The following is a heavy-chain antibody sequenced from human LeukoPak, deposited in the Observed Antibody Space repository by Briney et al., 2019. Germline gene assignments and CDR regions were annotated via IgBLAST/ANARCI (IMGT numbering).Heavy chain of an antibody. J-gene: IGHJ4*02. CDR3: ARRVTYSGAYDY. CDR2: ISGKADST. D-gene: IGHD1-26*01. CDR1: GFTFSSFS. Sequence: GGSLRLSCSASGFTFSSFSTDWVRQAPGKGREYVSGISGKADSTFYAKSVRGRFTISRDNSQNTMYLQMGSLRPEDMGLFYCARRVTYSGAYDYWGQGTLVTVSA. V-gene: IGHV3-64*01.